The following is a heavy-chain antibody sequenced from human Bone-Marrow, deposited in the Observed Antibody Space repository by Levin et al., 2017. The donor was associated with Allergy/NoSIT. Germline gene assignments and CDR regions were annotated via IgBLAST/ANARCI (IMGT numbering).Heavy chain of an antibody. V-gene: IGHV1-46*01. CDR2: INPSGGST. D-gene: IGHD2-15*01. CDR1: GYTFTSYY. J-gene: IGHJ4*02. Sequence: GESLKISCKASGYTFTSYYMHWVRQAPGQGLEWMGIINPSGGSTSYAQKFQGRVTMTRDTSTSTVYMELSSLRSEDTAVYYCARDPSWGSGYCSGGSCYSGGYFDYWGQGTLVTVSS. CDR3: ARDPSWGSGYCSGGSCYSGGYFDY.